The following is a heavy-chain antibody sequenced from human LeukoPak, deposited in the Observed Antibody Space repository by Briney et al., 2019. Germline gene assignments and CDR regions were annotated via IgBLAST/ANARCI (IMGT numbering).Heavy chain of an antibody. CDR1: GFSFSTYA. CDR2: ISSNGGST. V-gene: IGHV3-64D*06. D-gene: IGHD3-10*01. CDR3: VKDQNYYGWFDP. Sequence: GGSLRLSCSASGFSFSTYAMHWVRQAPGKGLGYVSAISSNGGSTYYADSVKGRFTISRNNSKNTLYLQMSSLRAEDTAVYYCVKDQNYYGWFDPWGQGTLVTVSS. J-gene: IGHJ5*02.